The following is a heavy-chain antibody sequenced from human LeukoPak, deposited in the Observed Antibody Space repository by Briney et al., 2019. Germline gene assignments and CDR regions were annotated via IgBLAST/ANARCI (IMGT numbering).Heavy chain of an antibody. J-gene: IGHJ4*02. CDR1: GFTFNNYA. CDR2: ISDNGGDT. Sequence: PGGSLRLSCVASGFTFNNYAMSWVRQAPGKGLEWVSAISDNGGDTKYADSVKGRFTISRDNSKNTLYLQMNSLRAEGTAIYYCGKDWKLDYWGQGTLVTVSS. CDR3: GKDWKLDY. V-gene: IGHV3-23*01. D-gene: IGHD1-1*01.